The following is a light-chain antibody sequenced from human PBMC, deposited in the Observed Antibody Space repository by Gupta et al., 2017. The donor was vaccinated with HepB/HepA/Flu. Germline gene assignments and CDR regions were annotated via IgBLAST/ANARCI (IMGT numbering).Light chain of an antibody. CDR1: QTITNR. V-gene: IGKV1-5*03. CDR2: RAS. J-gene: IGKJ5*01. Sequence: DIQMTQSPSTLSASVGDRVTITCRASQTITNRLAWYQQKPGKAPKLLIYRASSLESGVPSRFSGSGSGTEFTLTISSLQPDDFATYYCQQYITYPLTFGQGTRLEIK. CDR3: QQYITYPLT.